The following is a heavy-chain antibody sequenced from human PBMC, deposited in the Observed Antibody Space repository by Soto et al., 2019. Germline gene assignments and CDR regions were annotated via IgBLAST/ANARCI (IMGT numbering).Heavy chain of an antibody. V-gene: IGHV1-18*01. CDR2: ISAYDDKT. J-gene: IGHJ4*02. D-gene: IGHD6-19*01. CDR1: GYPFTSYG. CDR3: ARDRLIAVTGLLRN. Sequence: QVQLVQSGAEVKKPGASVKVSCKTSGYPFTSYGINWVRQAPGQGPEWMGWISAYDDKTIYSQKFQGRVTLTADTSKPTAYMELRGLRFDDTAVYYCARDRLIAVTGLLRNWGQGTLVTVSS.